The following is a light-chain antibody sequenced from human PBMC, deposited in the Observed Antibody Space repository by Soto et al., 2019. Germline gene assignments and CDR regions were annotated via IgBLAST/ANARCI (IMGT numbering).Light chain of an antibody. CDR3: SSYAGSSNV. V-gene: IGLV2-11*01. CDR2: DVT. J-gene: IGLJ1*01. Sequence: QSVLTQPRSVSVSPGQSVTISCTGTSSDVGGYNCVSWYQQHPGKAPQLIIYDVTQRPSGVPDRFSGSKSGNTASLSISGLQAEDEADYYCSSYAGSSNVFGTGTKVTVL. CDR1: SSDVGGYNC.